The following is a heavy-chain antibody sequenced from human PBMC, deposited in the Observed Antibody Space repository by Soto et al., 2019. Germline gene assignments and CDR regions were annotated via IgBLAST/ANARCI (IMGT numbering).Heavy chain of an antibody. J-gene: IGHJ4*02. CDR2: ITGTASST. D-gene: IGHD5-12*01. CDR3: AKGAEGYVVSSLDS. CDR1: GFRFSDFA. Sequence: EVQLLESGGGFVQPGGSLRLSCAASGFRFSDFAMTWVRQAPGRGLEWVSAITGTASSTYYADSVKGRFTISRDNSKNTLYLQINSLRAGDTAIYYCAKGAEGYVVSSLDSWGQGTLVTVSS. V-gene: IGHV3-23*01.